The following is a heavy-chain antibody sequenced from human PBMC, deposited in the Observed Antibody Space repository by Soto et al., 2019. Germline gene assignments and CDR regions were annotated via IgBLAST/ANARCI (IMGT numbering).Heavy chain of an antibody. Sequence: QVQLVESGGGVVQPGRSLRLSCAASGFTFSSYGMHWVRQAPGKGLEWVAVISYDGSNKYYADSVKGRFTISRDNSKNTLYLQINSLRAEDTAVYYCAKCPVGYSGYDSYYFDYWGQGTLVTVSS. CDR3: AKCPVGYSGYDSYYFDY. D-gene: IGHD5-12*01. V-gene: IGHV3-30*18. J-gene: IGHJ4*02. CDR2: ISYDGSNK. CDR1: GFTFSSYG.